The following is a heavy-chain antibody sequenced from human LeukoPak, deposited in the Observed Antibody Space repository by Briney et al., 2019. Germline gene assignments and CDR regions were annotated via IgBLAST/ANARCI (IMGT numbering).Heavy chain of an antibody. J-gene: IGHJ6*02. CDR3: ATFNILTGFYYYYYGMDV. Sequence: GASVKVSCKASGYTFTGYYMHWVRQAPGQGLEWMGWINPNSGGTNYAQKFQVRVTMTRDTSISTAYMELSRLRSDDTAVYYCATFNILTGFYYYYYGMDVWGQGTTVTVSS. V-gene: IGHV1-2*02. CDR2: INPNSGGT. D-gene: IGHD3-9*01. CDR1: GYTFTGYY.